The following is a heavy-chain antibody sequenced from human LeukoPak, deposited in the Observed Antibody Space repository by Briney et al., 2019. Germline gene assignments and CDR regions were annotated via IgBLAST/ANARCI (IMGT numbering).Heavy chain of an antibody. D-gene: IGHD3-10*01. CDR2: IYYSGST. J-gene: IGHJ6*03. CDR1: GGSISDYY. CDR3: ARGRNTLVRGALGQTSLYYYSYYMDV. Sequence: SETLSLTCTVFGGSISDYYWSWIRQSPGKGLEWIGYIYYSGSTNYNPSLKSRVTISLDTSKNQFSLKLTSVTAADTAVYYCARGRNTLVRGALGQTSLYYYSYYMDVWGKGTAVTVSS. V-gene: IGHV4-59*12.